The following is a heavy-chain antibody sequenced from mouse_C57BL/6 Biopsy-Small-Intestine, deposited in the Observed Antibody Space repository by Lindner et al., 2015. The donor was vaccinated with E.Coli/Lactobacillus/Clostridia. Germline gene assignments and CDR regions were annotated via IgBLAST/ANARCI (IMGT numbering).Heavy chain of an antibody. CDR1: GYRTTGSW. D-gene: IGHD2-12*01. J-gene: IGHJ4*01. V-gene: IGHV1-9*01. Sequence: VQLQESGAELMKPGASVKLSCKATGYRTTGSWIEWVKQRPGHGLEWIGEILPGSGSTNYNERFKDKATFTADTSSNTAYMQLSSLTTEDSAIYYCARFPYYSDPYAMDYWGQGTSVTVSS. CDR2: ILPGSGST. CDR3: ARFPYYSDPYAMDY.